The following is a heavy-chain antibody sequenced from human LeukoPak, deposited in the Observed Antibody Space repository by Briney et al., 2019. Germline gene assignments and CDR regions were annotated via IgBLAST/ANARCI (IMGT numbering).Heavy chain of an antibody. D-gene: IGHD6-13*01. CDR2: IYYSGST. CDR3: ASMLGSSWRLGH. CDR1: SVSINRYN. J-gene: IGHJ5*02. V-gene: IGHV4-59*08. Sequence: PSETLSLTCSLSSVSINRYNWRSLWQPPGKGLEWVGDIYYSGSTDYNPSLKSRVTISVETSKNKYSLKLSSVTDADTAVYYGASMLGSSWRLGHWGQGTLVTVSS.